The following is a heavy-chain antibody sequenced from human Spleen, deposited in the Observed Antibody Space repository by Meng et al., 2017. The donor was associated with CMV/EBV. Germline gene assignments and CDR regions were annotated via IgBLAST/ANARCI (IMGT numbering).Heavy chain of an antibody. CDR1: GFTFSSYG. CDR2: VRYAGNDK. J-gene: IGHJ6*02. CDR3: AKMKGLGLVAVGYGMDV. Sequence: GESLKISCAASGFTFSSYGMHWVRQAPGKGLEWVAYVRYAGNDKYYADSVEGRFTISRDNSKNTLYLQTNNLRTDDTAVYYCAKMKGLGLVAVGYGMDVWGQGTTVTVSS. D-gene: IGHD3/OR15-3a*01. V-gene: IGHV3-30*02.